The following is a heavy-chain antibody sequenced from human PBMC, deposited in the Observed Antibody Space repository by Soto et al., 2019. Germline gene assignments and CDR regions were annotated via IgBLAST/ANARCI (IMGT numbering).Heavy chain of an antibody. CDR2: ISAYNDNT. V-gene: IGHV1-18*01. CDR3: ARGKYTPAKCSGGSCSSGFDY. CDR1: GYTFTSYG. Sequence: QVQLVQSGAEVKKPGASVKVSCKASGYTFTSYGISWVRQAPGQGLEWMGRISAYNDNTNYAQTFQVRVTMTTDTSTSTAYMEPRSLRSDDTAVYYCARGKYTPAKCSGGSCSSGFDYWGQGTLVTVSS. J-gene: IGHJ4*02. D-gene: IGHD2-15*01.